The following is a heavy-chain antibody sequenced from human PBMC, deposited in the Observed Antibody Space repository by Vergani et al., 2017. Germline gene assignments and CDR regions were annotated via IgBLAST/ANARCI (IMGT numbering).Heavy chain of an antibody. CDR3: AKKGFCVTSSCYTTPMDTLQY. J-gene: IGHJ4*02. CDR1: GFSFSDYA. D-gene: IGHD2-2*01. V-gene: IGHV3-23*01. CDR2: ISGSGSTT. Sequence: EVQLLESGGGLVQPGGSLRLSCAASGFSFSDYAMSWVRQAPGKGLEWVAAISGSGSTTYYADSVKGRFTVSRDISKNTLFLQMNSLRAEDTAVYYCAKKGFCVTSSCYTTPMDTLQYWGQGALVTVSS.